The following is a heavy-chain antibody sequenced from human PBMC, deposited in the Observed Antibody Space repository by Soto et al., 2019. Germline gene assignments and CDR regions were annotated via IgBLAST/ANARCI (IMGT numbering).Heavy chain of an antibody. J-gene: IGHJ4*02. D-gene: IGHD3-22*01. CDR3: ARDYYDSSSYHPFDY. CDR1: GGTFSSYA. Sequence: SVKVSCKASGGTFSSYAISWVRQAPGQGLEWMGGIIPIFGTANYAQKFQGRVTITADESTSTAYMELSSLRSEDTAVYYCARDYYDSSSYHPFDYWGQGTLVTVSS. CDR2: IIPIFGTA. V-gene: IGHV1-69*13.